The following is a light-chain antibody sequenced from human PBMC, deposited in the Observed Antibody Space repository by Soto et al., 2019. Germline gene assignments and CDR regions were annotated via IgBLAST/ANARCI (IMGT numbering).Light chain of an antibody. V-gene: IGKV3-15*01. Sequence: EIVMTQSPATLSVPPGEIATLSCRVSQSVSSNVAWYQQKPGQAPRLLIYGTSTRATGIPARSSGIGSGTKFALTISSLQSEDFAVYDGQHYNRWPPGWTVGQGTKVELK. CDR3: QHYNRWPPGWT. CDR2: GTS. J-gene: IGKJ1*01. CDR1: QSVSSN.